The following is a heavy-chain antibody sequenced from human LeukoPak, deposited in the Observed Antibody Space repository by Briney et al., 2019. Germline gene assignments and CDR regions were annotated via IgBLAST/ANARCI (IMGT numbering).Heavy chain of an antibody. D-gene: IGHD2-21*02. CDR2: ISGSGGST. CDR1: GFTFSSYS. J-gene: IGHJ4*02. CDR3: AKTRPVTVGVFDY. V-gene: IGHV3-23*01. Sequence: GGSLRLSCAASGFTFSSYSMNWVRQAPGKGLEWVSAISGSGGSTYYADSVKGRFTISRDNSKNTLYLQMNSLRAEDTAVYYCAKTRPVTVGVFDYWGQGTLVTVSS.